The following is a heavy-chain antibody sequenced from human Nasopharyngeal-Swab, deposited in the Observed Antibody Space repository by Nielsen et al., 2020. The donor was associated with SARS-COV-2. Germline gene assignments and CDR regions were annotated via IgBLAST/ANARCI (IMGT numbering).Heavy chain of an antibody. V-gene: IGHV3-21*01. CDR2: ISSSSSYI. D-gene: IGHD2-15*01. J-gene: IGHJ3*02. Sequence: GESLKISCAASGFTFSSYGMNWVRQAPGKGLEWVSSISSSSSYIYYADSVKGRFTISRDNAKNSLYLQMNSLRAEDTAVYYCARDRSEGGSGEDAFDIWGQGTMVTVSS. CDR1: GFTFSSYG. CDR3: ARDRSEGGSGEDAFDI.